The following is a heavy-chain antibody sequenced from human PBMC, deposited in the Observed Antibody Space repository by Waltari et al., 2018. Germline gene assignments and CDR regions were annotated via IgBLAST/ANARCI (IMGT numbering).Heavy chain of an antibody. Sequence: QVQLVQSGAEVKRPGASVKVSCKASGYTFTANYVHWVRQAPGQGLEWMGWIHPNSGATDYAQQFQGRVTMTLDTSISTLYMELSRLGSDDTAVYYCARAWFNSGFDYWGQGSLVTVSS. V-gene: IGHV1-2*02. D-gene: IGHD3-10*01. J-gene: IGHJ4*02. CDR1: GYTFTANY. CDR2: IHPNSGAT. CDR3: ARAWFNSGFDY.